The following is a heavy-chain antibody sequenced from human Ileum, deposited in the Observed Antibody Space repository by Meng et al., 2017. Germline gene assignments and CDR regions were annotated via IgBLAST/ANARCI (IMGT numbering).Heavy chain of an antibody. D-gene: IGHD3-16*01. CDR3: ARVEGVGPFDY. V-gene: IGHV4-31*03. Sequence: AQRQEPCRGLLKPSQTLSLPCTVSGGSISSGGYYWSWIRQHPGRGLEWIGYIYYSGSTYYNPSLKSRVTISVDTSKNQFSLKLSSVTAADTAVYYCARVEGVGPFDYWGQGTLVTVSS. J-gene: IGHJ4*02. CDR2: IYYSGST. CDR1: GGSISSGGYY.